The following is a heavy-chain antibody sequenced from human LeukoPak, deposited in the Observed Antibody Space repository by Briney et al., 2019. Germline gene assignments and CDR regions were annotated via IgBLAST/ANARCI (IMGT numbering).Heavy chain of an antibody. CDR2: IIPIFGTA. J-gene: IGHJ4*02. Sequence: SVKVSCKASGGTFSSYAISWVRQAPGQGLEWMGGIIPIFGTANYAQKFQGRVTITADESTSTAYMELSSLRSEDTAVYYCAMYGDYVENYFDYWGQGALVTVSS. D-gene: IGHD4-17*01. V-gene: IGHV1-69*13. CDR3: AMYGDYVENYFDY. CDR1: GGTFSSYA.